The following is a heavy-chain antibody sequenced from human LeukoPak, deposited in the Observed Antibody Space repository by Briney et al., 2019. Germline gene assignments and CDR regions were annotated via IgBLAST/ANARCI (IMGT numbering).Heavy chain of an antibody. D-gene: IGHD5-24*01. Sequence: GEALKISCKGSGYSFTSYWIGWVRLLPGKGLEWMGIIYPGDSDTTYSPSFQGQVTISADKSISTAYLQWSSLKASDTAMYYCARHGRDRYNYYFDYWGQGTLVTVSS. CDR2: IYPGDSDT. CDR3: ARHGRDRYNYYFDY. V-gene: IGHV5-51*01. J-gene: IGHJ4*02. CDR1: GYSFTSYW.